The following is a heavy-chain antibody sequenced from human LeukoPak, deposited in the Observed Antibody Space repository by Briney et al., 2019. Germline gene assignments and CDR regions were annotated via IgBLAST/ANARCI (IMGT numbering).Heavy chain of an antibody. Sequence: ASVKVSCKVSGYTLTELSMHWVRQAPGKGLEWLGGFDPEDGETIYAQKFQGRVTMTEDTSTDTAYMELSSLRSDDTAVYYCARAGYYYDSSGYYYENWFDPWGQGTLVTVSS. CDR2: FDPEDGET. V-gene: IGHV1-24*01. CDR1: GYTLTELS. J-gene: IGHJ5*02. CDR3: ARAGYYYDSSGYYYENWFDP. D-gene: IGHD3-22*01.